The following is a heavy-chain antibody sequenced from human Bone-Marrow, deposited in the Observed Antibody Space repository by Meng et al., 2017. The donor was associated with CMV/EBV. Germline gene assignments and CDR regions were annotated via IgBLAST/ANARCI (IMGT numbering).Heavy chain of an antibody. CDR1: GYSVTSHG. CDR2: ISAYNGNT. Sequence: ASGYSVTSHGISWVRHAPGQGLAWMGWISAYNGNTNSAQKVQGRVTMTTDTSTSTAYMELRSLRSDDTAVYYCARGDIVVIPAAYDYWGQGTLVTVSS. J-gene: IGHJ4*02. V-gene: IGHV1-18*01. D-gene: IGHD2-2*01. CDR3: ARGDIVVIPAAYDY.